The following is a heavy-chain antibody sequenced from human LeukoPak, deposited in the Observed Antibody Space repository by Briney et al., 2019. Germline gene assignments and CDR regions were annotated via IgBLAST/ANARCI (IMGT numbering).Heavy chain of an antibody. CDR3: AEEVGSFDY. Sequence: GGSLRLSCAASGLTFSSSAMSWVRQAPGKELEWVSVISGSGDTTYYADSVKGRFTISRDNSKKTLYLQMTSLRAEDTAVYYCAEEVGSFDYWGQGTLVTVSS. D-gene: IGHD3-10*01. V-gene: IGHV3-23*01. CDR1: GLTFSSSA. J-gene: IGHJ4*02. CDR2: ISGSGDTT.